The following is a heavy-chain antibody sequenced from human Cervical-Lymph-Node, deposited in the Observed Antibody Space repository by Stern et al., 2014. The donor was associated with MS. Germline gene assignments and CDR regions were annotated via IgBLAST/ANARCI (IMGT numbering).Heavy chain of an antibody. CDR1: GGTFSRYA. D-gene: IGHD4-17*01. V-gene: IGHV1-69*01. Sequence: QMQLVQSGAEVKKPGSSVKVSCKASGGTFSRYAISWVRQAPGQGLEGIGGINPNLGQANYAQDFKGRGTITADESTSPAYMELSSLRSEDTAVYYCARDLGYDYGAPWGQGTLVTVSS. CDR2: INPNLGQA. CDR3: ARDLGYDYGAP. J-gene: IGHJ5*02.